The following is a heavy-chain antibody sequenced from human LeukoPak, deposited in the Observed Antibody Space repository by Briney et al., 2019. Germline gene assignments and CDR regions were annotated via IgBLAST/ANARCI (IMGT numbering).Heavy chain of an antibody. CDR1: GGSFSGYY. J-gene: IGHJ1*01. V-gene: IGHV3-23*01. Sequence: ETLSLTCAVYGGSFSGYYWSWIRQPPGKGLEWVSSISGSADSTYYADSVKARFIISRDKSKNTLFLQMNNQRAEDTAVYYCAKAKDYYDSSGPDGWGQGTLVTVSS. D-gene: IGHD3-22*01. CDR3: AKAKDYYDSSGPDG. CDR2: ISGSADST.